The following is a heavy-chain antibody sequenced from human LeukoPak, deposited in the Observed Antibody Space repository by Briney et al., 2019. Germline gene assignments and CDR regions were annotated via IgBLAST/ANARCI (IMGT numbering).Heavy chain of an antibody. CDR2: IYYSGST. CDR1: GGSISSSSYY. V-gene: IGHV4-39*01. D-gene: IGHD3-3*01. CDR3: ARCLTYYDFWSGDKFCDY. J-gene: IGHJ4*02. Sequence: SETLSLTCTVSGGSISSSSYYWGWIRQPPGKGLEWIGSIYYSGSTYYNPSLKSRVTISVDTSKNQFSLKLSSVTAADTAVYYCARCLTYYDFWSGDKFCDYWGQGTLVTVSS.